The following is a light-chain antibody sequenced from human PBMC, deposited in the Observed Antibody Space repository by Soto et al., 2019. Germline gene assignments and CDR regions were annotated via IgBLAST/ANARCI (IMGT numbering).Light chain of an antibody. Sequence: QSVLTQPASGSGAPGQSLTISCTGTSSDVGGYNYVSWYQQHPGKAPTLLIYEVSNRPSGVSTRFSFFLSFNLASLTISGIQAEDEADNYCSSYTSSSTLYVFGTGTKVTI. CDR3: SSYTSSSTLYV. CDR2: EVS. J-gene: IGLJ1*01. V-gene: IGLV2-14*01. CDR1: SSDVGGYNY.